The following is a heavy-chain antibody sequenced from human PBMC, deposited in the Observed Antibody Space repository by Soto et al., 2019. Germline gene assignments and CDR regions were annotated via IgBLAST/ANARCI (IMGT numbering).Heavy chain of an antibody. Sequence: QVQLQESGPGLVKPSQTLSLTCTVSGGSIIDGQTYLNWIRQRPERGLEWMGYINYRGTTNYSPALKSRLLISVDTSKNQFSLTLTSVTAADTAVYYCARDAPGVAPFWGQGTLVTVSS. CDR1: GGSIIDGQTY. J-gene: IGHJ4*02. V-gene: IGHV4-31*03. CDR2: INYRGTT. D-gene: IGHD2-15*01. CDR3: ARDAPGVAPF.